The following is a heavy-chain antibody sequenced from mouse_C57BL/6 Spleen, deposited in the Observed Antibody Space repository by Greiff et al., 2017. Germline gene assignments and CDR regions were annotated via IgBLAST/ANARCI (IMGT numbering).Heavy chain of an antibody. V-gene: IGHV1-82*01. CDR2: IYPGDGDT. Sequence: QVQLQQSGPELVKPGASVKISCKASGYAFSSSWMNWVKQRPGKGLEWIGRIYPGDGDTNYNGKFKGKATLTADKSSSTAYMQLSSLTSEDSAVYFCATDSYGLYWYFEVWGTGTTVTVSS. CDR3: ATDSYGLYWYFEV. D-gene: IGHD1-1*02. J-gene: IGHJ1*03. CDR1: GYAFSSSW.